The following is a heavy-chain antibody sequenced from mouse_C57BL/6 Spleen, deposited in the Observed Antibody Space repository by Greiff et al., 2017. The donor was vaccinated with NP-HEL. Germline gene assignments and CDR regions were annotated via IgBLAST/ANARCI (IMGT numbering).Heavy chain of an antibody. CDR2: INPNYGTT. D-gene: IGHD2-2*01. CDR3: AGYRWGKDFDY. Sequence: VQLQQSGPELVKPGASVKISCKASGYSFTDYYMNWVKQSHGKSLEWIGVINPNYGTTSSNQKFKGKATLTVDKSSSTAYMQLTSLTSEDSAVYCCAGYRWGKDFDYWGQGTTVTVSS. CDR1: GYSFTDYY. J-gene: IGHJ2*01. V-gene: IGHV1-39*01.